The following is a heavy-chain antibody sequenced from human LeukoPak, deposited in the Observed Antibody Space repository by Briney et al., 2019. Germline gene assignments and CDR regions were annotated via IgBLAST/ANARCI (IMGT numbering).Heavy chain of an antibody. CDR1: GDSVSSSNYY. CDR3: ARGGVPAARYGMDV. V-gene: IGHV4-39*07. CDR2: IYHSGST. D-gene: IGHD2-2*01. Sequence: SETLSLTCTVFGDSVSSSNYYWAWFRQPPGKGLDWIGGIYHSGSTNYNPSLKSRVTISVDKSKNQFSLKLSSVTAADTAVYYCARGGVPAARYGMDVWGQGTTVTVSS. J-gene: IGHJ6*02.